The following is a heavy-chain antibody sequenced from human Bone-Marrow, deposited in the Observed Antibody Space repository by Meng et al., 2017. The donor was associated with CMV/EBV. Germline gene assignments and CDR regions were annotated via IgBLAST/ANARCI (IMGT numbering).Heavy chain of an antibody. J-gene: IGHJ6*02. CDR3: ARRGYCTSTSCYSYYYYGMDV. CDR1: GFTFSSYN. Sequence: GESLKISCAASGFTFSSYNLNWVRQAPGKGLEWVSSISSGSSHINYADSVKGRFTISRDDAKNSLYLQMNSLRAEDTALYHCARRGYCTSTSCYSYYYYGMDVWGQGTMVTVSS. D-gene: IGHD2-2*02. CDR2: ISSGSSHI. V-gene: IGHV3-21*04.